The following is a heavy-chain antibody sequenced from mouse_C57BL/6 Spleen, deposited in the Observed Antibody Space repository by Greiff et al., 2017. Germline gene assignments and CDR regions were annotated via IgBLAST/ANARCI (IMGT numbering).Heavy chain of an antibody. CDR3: ARSDGYFDY. D-gene: IGHD2-3*01. Sequence: QVQLQQPGAELVKPGASVKMSCKASGYTFTSYWITWVKQRPGQGLEWIGDIYPGSGSTNYNGKFKSKATLTVYTSSSTAYMQLSTLTSEDSAVYYCARSDGYFDYWGQGTTLTVSS. V-gene: IGHV1-55*01. J-gene: IGHJ2*01. CDR1: GYTFTSYW. CDR2: IYPGSGST.